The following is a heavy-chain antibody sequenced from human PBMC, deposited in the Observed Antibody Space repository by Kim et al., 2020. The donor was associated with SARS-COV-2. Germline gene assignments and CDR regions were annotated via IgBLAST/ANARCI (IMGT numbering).Heavy chain of an antibody. Sequence: IYSHELQGRVTMARDTAASTAYMELSSLRPEGTAVYYCAQEPLKVYFDMDVWGQGTTVTVSS. CDR3: AQEPLKVYFDMDV. V-gene: IGHV1-3*01. J-gene: IGHJ6*02.